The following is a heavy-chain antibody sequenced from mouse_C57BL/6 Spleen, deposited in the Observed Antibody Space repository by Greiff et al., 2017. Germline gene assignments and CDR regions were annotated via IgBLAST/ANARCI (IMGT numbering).Heavy chain of an antibody. CDR2: INPNYGTT. CDR3: AKSLITTVVATKGDAMDY. J-gene: IGHJ4*01. Sequence: VQLQQSGPELVKPGASVKISCKASGYSFTDYNMNWVKQSNGKSLEWIGVINPNYGTTSYNQKFKGKATLTVDQSSSTAYMQLNSLTSEDSAVYYCAKSLITTVVATKGDAMDYWGQGTSVTVSS. CDR1: GYSFTDYN. D-gene: IGHD1-1*01. V-gene: IGHV1-39*01.